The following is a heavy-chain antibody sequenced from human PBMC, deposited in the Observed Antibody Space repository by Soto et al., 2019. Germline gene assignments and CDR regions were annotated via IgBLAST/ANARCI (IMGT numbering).Heavy chain of an antibody. Sequence: QVQLVESGGGVVQPGRSLRLSCAASGFTFSSYGMHWVRQAPGKGLEWVAVIWYDGSNKYYADSVKGRFTISRDNSKNTLYLQMNSLRAEDTAVYYCARDMWQGTSKGGFDYWGQGTLVTVSS. J-gene: IGHJ4*02. CDR1: GFTFSSYG. V-gene: IGHV3-33*01. CDR3: ARDMWQGTSKGGFDY. D-gene: IGHD1-7*01. CDR2: IWYDGSNK.